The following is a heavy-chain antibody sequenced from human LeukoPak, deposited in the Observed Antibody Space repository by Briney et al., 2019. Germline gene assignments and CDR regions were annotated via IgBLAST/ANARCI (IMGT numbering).Heavy chain of an antibody. CDR3: ATAPYSGSRDAFDI. V-gene: IGHV1-8*01. Sequence: GSVNVSCKASGYTFTSYDMNWVRQATGQGLEWMGWMNPNSGNTGYAQKFQGRVTMTRTTSISTAYKELSSLRSEDTAVYYRATAPYSGSRDAFDIWGHGTMVTVSS. CDR1: GYTFTSYD. CDR2: MNPNSGNT. J-gene: IGHJ3*02. D-gene: IGHD1-26*01.